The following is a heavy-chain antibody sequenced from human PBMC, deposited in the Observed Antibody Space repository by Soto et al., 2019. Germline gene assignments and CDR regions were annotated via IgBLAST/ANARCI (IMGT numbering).Heavy chain of an antibody. V-gene: IGHV3-49*04. CDR2: IRSKAYGGTT. D-gene: IGHD2-2*01. CDR1: GFTFGDYA. CDR3: TRDVYKGYCSSTSCYYYYYYGMDV. J-gene: IGHJ6*02. Sequence: GGSLRLSCTASGFTFGDYAMSWVRQAPGKGLEWVGFIRSKAYGGTTEYAASVKGRFTISRDDSKSIAYLQMNSLKTEDTAVYYCTRDVYKGYCSSTSCYYYYYYGMDVWGQGTTVTVSS.